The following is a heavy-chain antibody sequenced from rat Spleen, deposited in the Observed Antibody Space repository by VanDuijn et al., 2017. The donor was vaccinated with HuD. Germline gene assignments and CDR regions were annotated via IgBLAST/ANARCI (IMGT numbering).Heavy chain of an antibody. CDR2: INSAGST. J-gene: IGHJ3*01. CDR1: GYSITSSLR. V-gene: IGHV3-3*01. D-gene: IGHD1-12*02. CDR3: ARSDCTHYYLPFPY. Sequence: EVQLQESGPGLVKPSQSLSLTCSVIGYSITSSLRWNWIRKLPGDKLEWMGYINSAGSTVYNPSLNSRISITRDTSKNQFFLQVNSVSTEDTATYYCARSDCTHYYLPFPYWGQGTLVTVSS.